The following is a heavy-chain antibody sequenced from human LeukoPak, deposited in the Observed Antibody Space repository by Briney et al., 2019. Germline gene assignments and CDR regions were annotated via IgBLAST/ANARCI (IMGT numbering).Heavy chain of an antibody. J-gene: IGHJ4*02. CDR2: IHCSGST. D-gene: IGHD1-7*01. CDR1: GDSISSGGYY. V-gene: IGHV4-31*03. CDR3: AREGPGTTLEFDY. Sequence: PSQALSLTCTVSGDSISSGGYYWSWIRQHLGKGLEWIGYIHCSGSTYHNPSLKSRVTISVDTSKNQFSLKLSSVTAADTAVYYCAREGPGTTLEFDYWGQGTLVTVSS.